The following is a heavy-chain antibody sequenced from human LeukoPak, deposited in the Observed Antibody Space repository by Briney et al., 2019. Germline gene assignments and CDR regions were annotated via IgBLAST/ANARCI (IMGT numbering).Heavy chain of an antibody. CDR2: IYTSGST. D-gene: IGHD3-16*01. J-gene: IGHJ4*02. Sequence: SETLSLTCTVSGGSISSGSYYWSWIRQPAGKGLEWIGRIYTSGSTNYNPSLKSRVTISVDTSKNQFSLKLSSVTAADTAVYYCARYRYGYAIDYWGQGTLVTVSS. CDR3: ARYRYGYAIDY. CDR1: GGSISSGSYY. V-gene: IGHV4-61*02.